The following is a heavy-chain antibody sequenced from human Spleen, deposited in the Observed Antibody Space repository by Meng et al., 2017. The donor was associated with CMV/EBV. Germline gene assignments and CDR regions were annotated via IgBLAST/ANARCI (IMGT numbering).Heavy chain of an antibody. CDR1: GFTFSSYD. CDR3: ARSTSSSTDYWG. CDR2: IDNDGDT. Sequence: GESLKISCAASGFTFSSYDMHWVRQAPGKGLEWVSTIDNDGDTYYSGSVKGRFTISRDDARNTLYLLMNSLRVDDTAVYYCARSTSSSTDYWGWGQGILVTVSS. D-gene: IGHD6-6*01. V-gene: IGHV3-13*01. J-gene: IGHJ4*02.